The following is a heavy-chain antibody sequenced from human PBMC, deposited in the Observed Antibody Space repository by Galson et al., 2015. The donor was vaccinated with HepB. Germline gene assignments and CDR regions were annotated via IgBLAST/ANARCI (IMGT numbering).Heavy chain of an antibody. CDR3: ARAVVVVPAAIRTLYYYGMDV. V-gene: IGHV4-31*03. Sequence: TLSLTCTVSGGSISSSSYYWSWIRQHPGKGLEWIGYIYYSGSTYYNPSLKSRVTISVDTSKNQFSLKLSSVTAADAAVYYCARAVVVVPAAIRTLYYYGMDVWGQGTTVTVSS. J-gene: IGHJ6*02. D-gene: IGHD2-2*02. CDR2: IYYSGST. CDR1: GGSISSSSYY.